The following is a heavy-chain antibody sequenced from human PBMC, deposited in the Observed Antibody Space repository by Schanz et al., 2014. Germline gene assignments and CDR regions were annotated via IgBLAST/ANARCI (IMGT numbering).Heavy chain of an antibody. V-gene: IGHV3-23*01. CDR1: GFSFSSYA. J-gene: IGHJ4*02. Sequence: EMQLLESGGGLIQPGGSLRLSCAASGFSFSSYAMGWVRQAPGKGLEWVSAINTGVNTYYADSVRGRFTMSRDNSKNTLYLQMNSLRAEDTAVYYCAKVRYSSGWRGDYFDEWGQGTLVTVAS. D-gene: IGHD6-25*01. CDR3: AKVRYSSGWRGDYFDE. CDR2: INTGVNT.